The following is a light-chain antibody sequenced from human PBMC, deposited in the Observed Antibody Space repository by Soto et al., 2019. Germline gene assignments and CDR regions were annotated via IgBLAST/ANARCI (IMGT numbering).Light chain of an antibody. Sequence: SLLAQASSVSGSPGPSITISCTGTSTHVGGYNFGSWYQHHPGKGPKLIIYEVNNRPSGVSDRFSGSKSGNKASLTISNLEAEDESDYDCGLSTSTDTPFGFGTGTKVTVL. V-gene: IGLV2-14*01. CDR3: GLSTSTDTPFG. J-gene: IGLJ1*01. CDR2: EVN. CDR1: STHVGGYNF.